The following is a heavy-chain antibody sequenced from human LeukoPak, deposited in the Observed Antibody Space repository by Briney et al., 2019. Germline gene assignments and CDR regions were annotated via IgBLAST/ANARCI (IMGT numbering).Heavy chain of an antibody. Sequence: GGSLRLSCAASGFTFSNYGMHWVRQAPGKGLEWVAFIRYDGSNKYYSDSVKGRFTISRDNSKNTLYLQMNSLIAEATADYYYYGGIAAAGPYRGSDVFGFDPWGQGTLVTVSS. CDR2: IRYDGSNK. V-gene: IGHV3-30*02. CDR3: YGGIAAAGPYRGSDVFGFDP. J-gene: IGHJ5*02. D-gene: IGHD6-13*01. CDR1: GFTFSNYG.